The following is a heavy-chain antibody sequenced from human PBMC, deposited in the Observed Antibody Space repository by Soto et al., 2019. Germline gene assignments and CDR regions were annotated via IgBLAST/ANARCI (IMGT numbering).Heavy chain of an antibody. CDR2: IYYSGST. Sequence: SETLSLTCTVSGGSISSGGYYWSWIRQHPGKGLEWIGYIYYSGSTYYNPSLKSRVTISVDTSKNQFSLKLSSVTAADTAVYYCARDRDTVTPYYHYAMDVWGQGTTVTVSS. V-gene: IGHV4-31*03. J-gene: IGHJ6*02. CDR1: GGSISSGGYY. D-gene: IGHD4-4*01. CDR3: ARDRDTVTPYYHYAMDV.